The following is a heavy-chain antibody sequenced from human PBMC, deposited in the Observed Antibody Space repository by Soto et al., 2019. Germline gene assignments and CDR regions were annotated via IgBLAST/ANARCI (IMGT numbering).Heavy chain of an antibody. CDR1: GGSISSGDYY. J-gene: IGHJ4*02. D-gene: IGHD3-10*01. CDR3: ARAGRNFKYYYGSGSYYFDY. CDR2: IYYSGST. V-gene: IGHV4-30-4*01. Sequence: SETLSLTCTVSGGSISSGDYYSSWIRQPPGKGLEWIGYIYYSGSTYYNPSLKSRVTISVDTSKNQFSLKLSSVTAADTAVYYCARAGRNFKYYYGSGSYYFDYWGQGTLVTVSS.